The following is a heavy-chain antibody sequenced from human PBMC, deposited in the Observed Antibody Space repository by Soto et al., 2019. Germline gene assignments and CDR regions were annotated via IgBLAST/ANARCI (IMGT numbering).Heavy chain of an antibody. V-gene: IGHV1-58*01. CDR2: IVVGSGNT. J-gene: IGHJ6*02. D-gene: IGHD6-19*01. CDR1: GFTFTSSA. Sequence: AASVKVSCKASGFTFTSSAVQWVRQARGQRLEWIGWIVVGSGNTNYAQKFQERVTITRDMSTSTAYMELSSLRSEDTAVYYCAAEGGGTGSGWYSPYYYYYGMDVWGQGTTVTVSS. CDR3: AAEGGGTGSGWYSPYYYYYGMDV.